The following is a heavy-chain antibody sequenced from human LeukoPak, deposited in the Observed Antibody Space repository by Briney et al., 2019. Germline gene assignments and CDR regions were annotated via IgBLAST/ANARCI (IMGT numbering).Heavy chain of an antibody. V-gene: IGHV4-34*01. Sequence: PSETLSLTCAVYGGSFSGYYWSWIRQPPGKGLEWIGEINHSGSTNYNPSLKSRVTISVDTSKNQFSLKLSSVTAADTAVYYCARVVATISYYYDSSGYRLRSREPYYFDYWGQGTLVTVSS. CDR3: ARVVATISYYYDSSGYRLRSREPYYFDY. CDR2: INHSGST. J-gene: IGHJ4*02. CDR1: GGSFSGYY. D-gene: IGHD3-22*01.